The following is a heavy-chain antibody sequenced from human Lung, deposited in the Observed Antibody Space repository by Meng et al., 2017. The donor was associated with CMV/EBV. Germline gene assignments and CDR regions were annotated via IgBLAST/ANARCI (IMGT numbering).Heavy chain of an antibody. CDR1: GFTFSDFA. D-gene: IGHD2-2*02. CDR2: IYSGGRST. Sequence: ESXKISXAASGFTFSDFAMSWVRQAPGKGLEWVSFIYSGGRSTSYADSVKGRFTISRDNSKNTLYLQMNRLRAEDTAVYYCAKMYFGTTSCYNFAFWGLGTXVTVAS. J-gene: IGHJ4*02. V-gene: IGHV3-23*03. CDR3: AKMYFGTTSCYNFAF.